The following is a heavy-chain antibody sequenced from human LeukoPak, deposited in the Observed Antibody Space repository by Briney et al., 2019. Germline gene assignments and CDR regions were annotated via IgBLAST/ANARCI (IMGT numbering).Heavy chain of an antibody. CDR3: APFWVRGSSAPGLGY. D-gene: IGHD3-10*01. CDR1: GFTFSSYE. Sequence: GGSLRLSCAASGFTFSSYEMNWVRQAPGKGLEWVSYISSSGSTIYYADSVKGRFTISRDNAKNTLYLQMNSLRAEDTAVYYCAPFWVRGSSAPGLGYWGQGTLVTVSS. V-gene: IGHV3-48*03. J-gene: IGHJ4*02. CDR2: ISSSGSTI.